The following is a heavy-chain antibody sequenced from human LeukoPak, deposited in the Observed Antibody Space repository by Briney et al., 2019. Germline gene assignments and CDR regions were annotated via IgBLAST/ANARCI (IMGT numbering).Heavy chain of an antibody. CDR2: IRYDGSNK. V-gene: IGHV3-30*02. CDR3: AKEVSDYVWGSYRGYFDY. Sequence: GGSLRLSCAASGFTFNSYGMHWVRQAPGRGLEWVAFIRYDGSNKYYADSVKGRFTISRDNSKNTLYLQMNGLRAEDTAVYYCAKEVSDYVWGSYRGYFDYWGQGTLVTVSS. CDR1: GFTFNSYG. D-gene: IGHD3-16*02. J-gene: IGHJ4*02.